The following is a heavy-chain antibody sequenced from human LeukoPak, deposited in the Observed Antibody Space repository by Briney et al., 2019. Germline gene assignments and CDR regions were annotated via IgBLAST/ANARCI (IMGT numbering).Heavy chain of an antibody. D-gene: IGHD2-21*02. V-gene: IGHV1-2*02. J-gene: IGHJ6*03. CDR3: AREGPDFYYYMDV. Sequence: GASVKVSCKTSGYTFSDYYIHWVRQAPGQGLEWMGWINPSHGGTYYAQKFQGRVTVTRDTSISTAYMELNRLRSDDTAVYFCAREGPDFYYYMDVWGKGTTITVSS. CDR1: GYTFSDYY. CDR2: INPSHGGT.